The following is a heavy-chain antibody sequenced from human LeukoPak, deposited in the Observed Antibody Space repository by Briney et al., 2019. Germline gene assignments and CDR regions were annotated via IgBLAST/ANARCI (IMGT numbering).Heavy chain of an antibody. CDR2: VYYSGTT. V-gene: IGHV4-59*08. CDR1: GGSLSSYY. CDR3: VKHGATRGFDY. Sequence: SETLSLTCTVSGGSLSSYYWSWVRQSPGKGLEWIGYVYYSGTTSYNPSLQRRATISVDTSKNQFSLKVGSVTAADTAVYYCVKHGATRGFDYWGQGTLVTVSS. J-gene: IGHJ4*02.